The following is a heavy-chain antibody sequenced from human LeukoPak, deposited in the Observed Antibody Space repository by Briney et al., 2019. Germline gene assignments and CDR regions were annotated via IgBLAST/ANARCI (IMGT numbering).Heavy chain of an antibody. CDR2: IVVASGNT. D-gene: IGHD3-22*01. V-gene: IGHV1-58*02. J-gene: IGHJ4*02. Sequence: ASVKVSYKASGFTFTSSAMQWVRQARGQRLEWIGWIVVASGNTNYAQKFQERVTITRDMSTSTAYMELNSLRSEDTAVYYCAASSGYYFSGLYYFDYWGQGTLVTVSS. CDR1: GFTFTSSA. CDR3: AASSGYYFSGLYYFDY.